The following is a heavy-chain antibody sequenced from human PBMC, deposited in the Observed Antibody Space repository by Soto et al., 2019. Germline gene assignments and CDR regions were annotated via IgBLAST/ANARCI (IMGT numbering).Heavy chain of an antibody. Sequence: QVQLVQSGAEVKKPGASVKVSCKASGYTFTSYAMHCVRQAPGQRLEWMGWINAGNGNTKYSQKFQGRLTITRDTSASTAHMELSSLRSEDTAVYYCASDGPPGVVLPAARKNFDYWGQGTLVTVSS. D-gene: IGHD2-2*01. CDR3: ASDGPPGVVLPAARKNFDY. V-gene: IGHV1-3*01. CDR2: INAGNGNT. J-gene: IGHJ4*02. CDR1: GYTFTSYA.